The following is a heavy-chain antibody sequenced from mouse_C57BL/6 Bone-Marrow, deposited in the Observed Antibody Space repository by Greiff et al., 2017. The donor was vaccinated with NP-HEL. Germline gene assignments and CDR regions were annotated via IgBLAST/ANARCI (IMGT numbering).Heavy chain of an antibody. CDR3: ARRDDYDWYFDV. J-gene: IGHJ1*03. Sequence: QVQLQQSGAELARPGASVKMSCKASGYTFTSYTMHWVKQRPGQGLEWIGYINPSSGYTKYNQKFKDKATLTADKSSSTAYMQLSSLISEESAVYYCARRDDYDWYFDVWGTGTTVTVSS. CDR2: INPSSGYT. CDR1: GYTFTSYT. V-gene: IGHV1-4*01. D-gene: IGHD2-4*01.